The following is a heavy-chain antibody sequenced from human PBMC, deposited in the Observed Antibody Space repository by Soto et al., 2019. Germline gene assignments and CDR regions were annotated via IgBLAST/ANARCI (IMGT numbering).Heavy chain of an antibody. D-gene: IGHD4-17*01. CDR2: IYHSGST. CDR1: GGSISSGGYS. Sequence: KPSETLSLTCAVSGGSISSGGYSWSWIRQPPGKGLEWIGYIYHSGSTYYNPSLKSRVTISVDRSKNQFSLRLSSVTAADTAVYYCARVATVTTMDVWGQGTTVTVSS. V-gene: IGHV4-30-2*01. J-gene: IGHJ6*02. CDR3: ARVATVTTMDV.